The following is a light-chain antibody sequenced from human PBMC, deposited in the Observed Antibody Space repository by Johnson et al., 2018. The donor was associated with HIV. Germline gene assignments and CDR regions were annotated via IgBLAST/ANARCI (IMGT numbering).Light chain of an antibody. CDR3: GTWGGV. J-gene: IGLJ1*01. V-gene: IGLV1-51*02. CDR2: ENN. CDR1: SSNIGNNY. Sequence: QSVLTQPPSVSAAPGHKVTISCSGSSSNIGNNYVSWYQQLPGTAPKLLIYENNKRPSGIPDRFSGSKSGTSATLGITGLQTGDEADYYCGTWGGVFGTGTKVTVL.